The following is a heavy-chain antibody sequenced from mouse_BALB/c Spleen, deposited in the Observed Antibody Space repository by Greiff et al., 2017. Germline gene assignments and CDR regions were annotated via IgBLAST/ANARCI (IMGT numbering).Heavy chain of an antibody. D-gene: IGHD2-10*02. CDR1: GYTFTDYA. J-gene: IGHJ2*01. CDR2: ISTYYGDA. V-gene: IGHV1S137*01. Sequence: QVQLQQSGAELVRPGVSVKISCKGSGYTFTDYAMHWVKQSHAKSLEWIGVISTYYGDASYNQKFKGKATMTVDKSSSTAYMELARLTSEDSAIYYCASRREYGIFDYWGQGTTLTVSS. CDR3: ASRREYGIFDY.